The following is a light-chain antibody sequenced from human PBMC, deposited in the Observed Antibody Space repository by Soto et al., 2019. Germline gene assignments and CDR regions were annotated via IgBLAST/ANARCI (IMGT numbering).Light chain of an antibody. Sequence: EIVMTQSPATLSVSPWERATLSFRASQSVSSDLAWYQQKPGQAPRLLIYGASNRATGIPARFSGSGSGTDFTLTISSLEPEDFAVYYCQQRSNWPWTFGQGTKVDIK. CDR3: QQRSNWPWT. CDR1: QSVSSD. CDR2: GAS. V-gene: IGKV3-11*01. J-gene: IGKJ1*01.